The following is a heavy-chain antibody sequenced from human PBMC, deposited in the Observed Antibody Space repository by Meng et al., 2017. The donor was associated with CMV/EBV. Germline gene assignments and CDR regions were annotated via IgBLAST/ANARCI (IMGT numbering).Heavy chain of an antibody. Sequence: SGLTFSSDAMNWVGQATGKGLEWVEVISYDGSNKYYEDSVKSRFTISRDNSKNTLYRQMNSLRAEDTAVYYCARALAGWIPAAPLDPWGQGTLVTVSS. CDR2: ISYDGSNK. D-gene: IGHD2-2*01. CDR3: ARALAGWIPAAPLDP. V-gene: IGHV3-30*04. CDR1: GLTFSSDA. J-gene: IGHJ5*02.